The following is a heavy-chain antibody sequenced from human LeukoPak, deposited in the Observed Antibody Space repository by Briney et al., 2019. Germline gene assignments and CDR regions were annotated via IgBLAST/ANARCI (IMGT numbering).Heavy chain of an antibody. CDR3: ATVRMYYYGSGSSLLDY. Sequence: ASVKVSCKASGYTFTSYDINWVRQAPGKGLEWMGGFDPEDGETIYAQKFQGRVTMTEDTSTDTAYMELSSLRSEDTAVYYCATVRMYYYGSGSSLLDYGGQGTLVTVSS. CDR1: GYTFTSYD. V-gene: IGHV1-24*01. D-gene: IGHD3-10*01. J-gene: IGHJ4*02. CDR2: FDPEDGET.